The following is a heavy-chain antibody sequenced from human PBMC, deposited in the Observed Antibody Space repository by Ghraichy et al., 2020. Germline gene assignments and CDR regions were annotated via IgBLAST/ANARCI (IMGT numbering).Heavy chain of an antibody. CDR1: GFIFSNYA. CDR3: AKSLCGGYPNSRIFDS. Sequence: GGSLRLSCAASGFIFSNYAMNWVRQPPGKGLEWVSLICVKSDETLYADSVMGRFTISRDNSKNSLYVQMNSLRTEDTALYYCAKSLCGGYPNSRIFDSWGQGTLVTVSS. J-gene: IGHJ4*02. CDR2: ICVKSDET. D-gene: IGHD1-26*01. V-gene: IGHV3-43*02.